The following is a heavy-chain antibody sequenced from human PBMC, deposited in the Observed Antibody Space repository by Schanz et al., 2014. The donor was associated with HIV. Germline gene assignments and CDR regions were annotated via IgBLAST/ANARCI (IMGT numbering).Heavy chain of an antibody. J-gene: IGHJ5*01. D-gene: IGHD5-12*01. CDR1: GYTFTGYY. V-gene: IGHV1-2*02. CDR3: AREPNYSGFDS. CDR2: INPNSGGA. Sequence: QVQVVQSGAEVKKPGSSVKVSCKASGYTFTGYYLHWVRQAPGQGLEWMGWINPNSGGADSAQKFQGRVTMTRDTSISTAYLVLSRLRSDDTAVYYCAREPNYSGFDSWGHGTLVTVSS.